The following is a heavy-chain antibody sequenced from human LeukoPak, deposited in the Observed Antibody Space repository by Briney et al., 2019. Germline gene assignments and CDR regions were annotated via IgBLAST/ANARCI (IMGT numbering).Heavy chain of an antibody. CDR2: IYSGGST. J-gene: IGHJ4*02. V-gene: IGHV3-66*01. CDR3: AKGGSYFDISGYYFY. D-gene: IGHD3-22*01. Sequence: GGSLRLSCAASGFTVGSNTMSWVRQAPGKGLEWVSIIYSGGSTSYADSVKGRFTISRDNSKNTLYLQMNSLRTEDTAVYYCAKGGSYFDISGYYFYWGQGTLVTVSS. CDR1: GFTVGSNT.